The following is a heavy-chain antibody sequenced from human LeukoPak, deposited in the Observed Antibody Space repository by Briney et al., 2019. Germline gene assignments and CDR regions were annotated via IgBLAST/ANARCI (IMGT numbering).Heavy chain of an antibody. Sequence: GGSLRLSCAASGFTLSTYAMSWIRQAPGKGLEGVSYISSSGSTIYYADSVKGRFTISRDNAKNSLYLQMNSLRAEDTAVYYCARVSSRRGYYYYYYMDVWGKGTTVTVSS. J-gene: IGHJ6*03. V-gene: IGHV3-11*04. CDR1: GFTLSTYA. CDR2: ISSSGSTI. CDR3: ARVSSRRGYYYYYYMDV. D-gene: IGHD6-13*01.